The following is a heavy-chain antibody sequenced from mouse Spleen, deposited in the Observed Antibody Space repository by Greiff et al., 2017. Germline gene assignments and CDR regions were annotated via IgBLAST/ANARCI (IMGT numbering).Heavy chain of an antibody. Sequence: EVQLQQSGPELVKPGASVKISCKASGYSFTGYYMNWVKQSPEKSLEWIGEINPSTGGTTYNQKFKAKATLTVDKSSSTAYMQLKSLTSEDSAVYYCADYGSFAWFAYWGQGTLVTVSA. CDR1: GYSFTGYY. D-gene: IGHD1-1*01. J-gene: IGHJ3*01. CDR2: INPSTGGT. CDR3: ADYGSFAWFAY. V-gene: IGHV1-42*01.